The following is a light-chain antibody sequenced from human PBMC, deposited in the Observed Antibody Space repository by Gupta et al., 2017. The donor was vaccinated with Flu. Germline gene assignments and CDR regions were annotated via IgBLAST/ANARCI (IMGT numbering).Light chain of an antibody. CDR1: SSNIGSNY. CDR3: AAWDDSRSGWV. CDR2: RNN. J-gene: IGLJ3*02. Sequence: QSVLTQPPSASGTPGQRVTISCSGSSSNIGSNYVYWYQQLPGPAPKLLIYRNNKRPSGVPDRFSGSKSGTSASLAISGLRAEEEADYYCAAWDDSRSGWVFGGGTKLTVL. V-gene: IGLV1-47*01.